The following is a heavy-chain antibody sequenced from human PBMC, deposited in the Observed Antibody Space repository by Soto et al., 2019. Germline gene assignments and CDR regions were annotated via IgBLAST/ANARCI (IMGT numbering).Heavy chain of an antibody. V-gene: IGHV4-39*01. CDR2: ISYSGNT. J-gene: IGHJ5*02. CDR1: GGSISSSSYY. D-gene: IGHD6-13*01. Sequence: QLQLQESGPGLVKPSETLSLTCSVSGGSISSSSYYWGWIRQPPGQGLEWIGTISYSGNTYYSPSLKSRVTISVDTSKNQFSLELSSVTATDTAVYFCARRGARIAALGISTGFDPWGQGTLVTVSS. CDR3: ARRGARIAALGISTGFDP.